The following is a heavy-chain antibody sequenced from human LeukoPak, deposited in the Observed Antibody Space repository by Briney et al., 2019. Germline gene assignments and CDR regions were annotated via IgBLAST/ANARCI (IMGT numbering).Heavy chain of an antibody. V-gene: IGHV4-39*07. J-gene: IGHJ3*02. D-gene: IGHD2-2*01. CDR3: ARGRSCSSTSCYYDAFDI. CDR1: GGSISSSSYY. Sequence: PSETLSLTCTVSGGSISSSSYYWGWIRQPPGKGLEWIGSIYYSGSTYYNPSLKSRVTMSVDTSKNQFSLKLSSVTAADTAVYYCARGRSCSSTSCYYDAFDIWGQGTMVTVSS. CDR2: IYYSGST.